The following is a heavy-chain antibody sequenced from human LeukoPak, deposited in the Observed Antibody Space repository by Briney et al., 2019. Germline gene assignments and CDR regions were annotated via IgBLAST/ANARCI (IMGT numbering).Heavy chain of an antibody. CDR3: AGPSSPAGGMDV. CDR2: ISYDGSNK. J-gene: IGHJ6*02. V-gene: IGHV3-30*03. CDR1: GFTFSSYG. Sequence: GGSLRLSCAASGFTFSSYGMHWVRQAPGKGLEWVAVISYDGSNKYYADSVKGRFTISRDNSKNTLYLQMNSLRAEDTAVYYCAGPSSPAGGMDVWGQGTTVTVSS.